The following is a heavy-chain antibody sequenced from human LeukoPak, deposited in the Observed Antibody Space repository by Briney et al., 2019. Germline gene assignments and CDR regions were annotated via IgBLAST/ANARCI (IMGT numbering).Heavy chain of an antibody. J-gene: IGHJ4*02. CDR2: INPNSGGT. D-gene: IGHD3-3*01. Sequence: ASVKVSCKASGYTFTGYYMHWVRQAPGQGLEWMGWINPNSGGTNYAQRFQGRVTMTRDTSISTAYMELSRLRSDDTAVYYCARDYYDFWSGYYTNLYFDYWGQGTLVTVSS. V-gene: IGHV1-2*02. CDR1: GYTFTGYY. CDR3: ARDYYDFWSGYYTNLYFDY.